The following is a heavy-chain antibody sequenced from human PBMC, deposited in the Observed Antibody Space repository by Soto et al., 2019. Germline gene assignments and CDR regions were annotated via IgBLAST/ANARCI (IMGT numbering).Heavy chain of an antibody. Sequence: SETLSLTCTFSGCSISSYYWSWIRQPPGKGLEWIGYIYYSGSTNYNPSLKSRVTISVDTSKNQFSLKLSSVTAADTAVYYCARVWGYYFDYWGQGTLVTVSS. J-gene: IGHJ4*02. CDR3: ARVWGYYFDY. CDR1: GCSISSYY. V-gene: IGHV4-59*01. CDR2: IYYSGST. D-gene: IGHD2-21*01.